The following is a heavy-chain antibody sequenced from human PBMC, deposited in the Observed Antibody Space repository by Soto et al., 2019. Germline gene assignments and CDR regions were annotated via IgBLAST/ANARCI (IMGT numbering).Heavy chain of an antibody. CDR3: ARDQKGELLVYFDY. CDR1: GGSISSSNW. D-gene: IGHD1-26*01. V-gene: IGHV4-4*02. CDR2: IYHSGST. J-gene: IGHJ4*02. Sequence: SETLSLTCAVSGGSISSSNWWSWVRQPPGKGLEWIGEIYHSGSTNYNPSLKSRVTISVDKSKNQFSLKLSSVTAADTAVYYCARDQKGELLVYFDYWGQGTLVTVSS.